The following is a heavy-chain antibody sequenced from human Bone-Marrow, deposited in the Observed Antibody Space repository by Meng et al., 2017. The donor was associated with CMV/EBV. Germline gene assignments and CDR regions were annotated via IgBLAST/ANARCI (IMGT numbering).Heavy chain of an antibody. D-gene: IGHD6-13*01. J-gene: IGHJ6*02. V-gene: IGHV3-30*02. CDR1: GFTFSSYG. CDR2: TRYDGSNK. CDR3: AKGQSISWSDYYYYGMYV. Sequence: GESLKISCAASGFTFSSYGMHWVRQAPGKGLEWVAFTRYDGSNKYYADSVKGRFTISRDNSKNTLYLQMNSLRAEDTAVYYCAKGQSISWSDYYYYGMYVWGQGTTVTVSS.